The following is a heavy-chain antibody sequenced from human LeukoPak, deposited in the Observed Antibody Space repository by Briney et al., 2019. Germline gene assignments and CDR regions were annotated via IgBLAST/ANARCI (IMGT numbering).Heavy chain of an antibody. CDR2: IWYDGSNK. CDR1: GFTFSSYS. V-gene: IGHV3-33*01. CDR3: ARDGSGWYYFDY. D-gene: IGHD6-19*01. Sequence: GRSLRLSCAASGFTFSSYSMHWVRQAPGKGLEWVAVIWYDGSNKYYADSVKGRFTISRDNSKNTLYLQMNSLRAKDTAVYYCARDGSGWYYFDYWGQGTLVTVSS. J-gene: IGHJ4*02.